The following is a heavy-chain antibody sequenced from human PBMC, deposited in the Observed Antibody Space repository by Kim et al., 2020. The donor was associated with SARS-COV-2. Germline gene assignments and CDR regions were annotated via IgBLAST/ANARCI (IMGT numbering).Heavy chain of an antibody. V-gene: IGHV3-21*01. Sequence: GGSLRLSCAASGFTFSSYSMNWVRQAPGKGLEWVSSISSSSSYIYYADSVEGRFTISRDNAKNSLYLQMNSLRAEDTAVYYCARDFLKDATMVRGVPYFDYWGQGTLVTVSS. CDR3: ARDFLKDATMVRGVPYFDY. CDR1: GFTFSSYS. J-gene: IGHJ4*02. CDR2: ISSSSSYI. D-gene: IGHD3-10*01.